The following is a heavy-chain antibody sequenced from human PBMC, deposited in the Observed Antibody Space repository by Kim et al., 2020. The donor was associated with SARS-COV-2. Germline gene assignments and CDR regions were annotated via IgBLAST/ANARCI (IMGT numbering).Heavy chain of an antibody. Sequence: SVKVSCKASGGTFSSYAISWVRQAPGHGLEWMGRIIPILGIANYAQKFQGRVTITADKSTSTAYMELSSLRSEDTAVYYCARGYGSGSLHFDLWGRGTLVTVSS. CDR3: ARGYGSGSLHFDL. D-gene: IGHD3-10*01. J-gene: IGHJ2*01. V-gene: IGHV1-69*04. CDR1: GGTFSSYA. CDR2: IIPILGIA.